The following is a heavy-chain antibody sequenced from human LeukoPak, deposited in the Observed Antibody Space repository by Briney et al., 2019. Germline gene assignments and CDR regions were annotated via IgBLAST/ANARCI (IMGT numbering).Heavy chain of an antibody. J-gene: IGHJ3*02. V-gene: IGHV4-31*03. D-gene: IGHD5-12*01. CDR2: IYYSGST. CDR1: GGSISSGGYY. Sequence: SETLSLTCTVSGGSISSGGYYWSWIRQHPGKGLEWIGYIYYSGSTYYNPSLKSRVTISVDTSKNQFSLKLSSVTAADTAVYYCARPYGGYGVQLVSGHAFDIWGQGTMVTVSS. CDR3: ARPYGGYGVQLVSGHAFDI.